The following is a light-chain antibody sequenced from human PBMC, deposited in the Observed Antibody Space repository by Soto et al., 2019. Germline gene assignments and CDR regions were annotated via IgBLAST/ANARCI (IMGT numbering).Light chain of an antibody. J-gene: IGKJ1*01. CDR2: KAS. CDR1: QSVSSW. Sequence: DIQMTQSPPTLSASVGDRVTISCRASQSVSSWLAWYQQKPGKPPNLLIYKASSLESGVPSRFSGSGSGTEFTLTISRLQPDDFETYYCQQYNSYSPTFGQGTKVDIK. V-gene: IGKV1-5*03. CDR3: QQYNSYSPT.